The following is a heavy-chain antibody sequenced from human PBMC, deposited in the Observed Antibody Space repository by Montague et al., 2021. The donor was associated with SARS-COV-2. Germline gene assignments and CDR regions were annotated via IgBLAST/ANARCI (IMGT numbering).Heavy chain of an antibody. V-gene: IGHV4-4*02. CDR3: AGKGSGGSDLAY. CDR2: YDDTGRT. J-gene: IGHJ4*02. CDR1: SQGTGSGNW. D-gene: IGHD3-10*01. Sequence: SETLSLTCVVSSQGTGSGNWGTCVKMTPVNCLEWIGEYDDTGRTKYKPPLKSRVSMSVDKSWNQFSLRLTSVTAADTAIYYCAGKGSGGSDLAYWGQGTLVTVSS.